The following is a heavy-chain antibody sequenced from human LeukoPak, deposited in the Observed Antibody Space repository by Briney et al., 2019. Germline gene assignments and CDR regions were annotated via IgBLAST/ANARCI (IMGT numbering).Heavy chain of an antibody. V-gene: IGHV4-38-2*02. J-gene: IGHJ4*02. CDR2: IYHNGST. CDR1: GYSISSGYY. D-gene: IGHD5-24*01. Sequence: SETLSLTCTVSGYSISSGYYWGWIRQPPGKGLEWIGNIYHNGSTDYNPSLKSRVTISVDTSKNQFSLKLSSVTAADTAVYYCAREIFEMATIREDYWGQGTLVTVSS. CDR3: AREIFEMATIREDY.